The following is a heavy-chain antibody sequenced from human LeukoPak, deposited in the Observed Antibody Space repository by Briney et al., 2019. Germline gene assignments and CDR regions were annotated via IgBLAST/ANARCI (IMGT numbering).Heavy chain of an antibody. Sequence: PSETLSLTCTVSGASISSYYWNWIRQPPGKGLEWIGFIYYSGSTNYNPSLKSRVTISVDTSKNQFSLKLSSVTAADTAVYYCATGHDGGDFDDWGQGTLVTVSS. J-gene: IGHJ4*02. V-gene: IGHV4-59*01. D-gene: IGHD1-1*01. CDR3: ATGHDGGDFDD. CDR2: IYYSGST. CDR1: GASISSYY.